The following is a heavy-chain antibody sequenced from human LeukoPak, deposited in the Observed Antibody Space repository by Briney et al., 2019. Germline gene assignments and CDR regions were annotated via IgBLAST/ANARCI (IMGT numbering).Heavy chain of an antibody. CDR1: GFTFSEYY. Sequence: GGSLRLSCAASGFTFSEYYMSWLREAPGKGLEWVSYISSSGNSISYADSVKGRFTISRDNAKNSLYLQMNSLRAEDTAVYYCARADDSSSGYFDYWGQGTLVTVSS. V-gene: IGHV3-11*04. D-gene: IGHD6-6*01. J-gene: IGHJ4*02. CDR3: ARADDSSSGYFDY. CDR2: ISSSGNSI.